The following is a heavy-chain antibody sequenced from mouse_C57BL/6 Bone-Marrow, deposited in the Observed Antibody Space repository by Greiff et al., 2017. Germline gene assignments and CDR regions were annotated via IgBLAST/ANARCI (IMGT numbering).Heavy chain of an antibody. CDR3: ALMTTVGAHWYFDV. CDR2: IDPEDGGT. D-gene: IGHD1-1*01. Sequence: VQLQQSGAVLVKPGPSVKLSCTASGFNIKDYYMHWVKQRTEQGLEWIGRIDPEDGGTRYDQKFQGKATITADTSSNTAYMQLSSLTSEDTAVYYCALMTTVGAHWYFDVWGTGTTVTVSS. CDR1: GFNIKDYY. V-gene: IGHV14-2*01. J-gene: IGHJ1*03.